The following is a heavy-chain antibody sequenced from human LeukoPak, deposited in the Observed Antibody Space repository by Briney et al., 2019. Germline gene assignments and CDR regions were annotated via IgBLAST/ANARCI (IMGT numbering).Heavy chain of an antibody. CDR3: VRDTREDCSGDSCFWDDAFDI. D-gene: IGHD2-15*01. Sequence: AGTLSLTCTVSGDSITSYYLSWIRQPPGKGLGWIGHIYHNRRPNYDPSLRSRVAISVDTSKNQLSVKLSYVTAADTAVYYCVRDTREDCSGDSCFWDDAFDIWGQGTAVIVSS. CDR1: GDSITSYY. J-gene: IGHJ3*02. CDR2: IYHNRRP. V-gene: IGHV4-59*01.